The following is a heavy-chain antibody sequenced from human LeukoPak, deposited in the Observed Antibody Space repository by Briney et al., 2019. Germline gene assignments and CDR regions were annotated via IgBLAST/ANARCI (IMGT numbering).Heavy chain of an antibody. Sequence: GGSLRLSCAASGFTFSSYSMNWVRQAPGKGLEWVSSISSSSYIYYADSVKGRFTISRDNAKNSLYLQMNSLRAEDTAVYYCARDLVATMGVNYFDYWGQGTLVTVSS. CDR3: ARDLVATMGVNYFDY. D-gene: IGHD5-12*01. V-gene: IGHV3-21*01. J-gene: IGHJ4*02. CDR2: ISSSSYI. CDR1: GFTFSSYS.